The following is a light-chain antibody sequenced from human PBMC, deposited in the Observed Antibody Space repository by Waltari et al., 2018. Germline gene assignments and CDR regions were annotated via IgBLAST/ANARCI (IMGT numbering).Light chain of an antibody. CDR1: QSISSY. V-gene: IGKV1-39*01. CDR3: QQSYSTPYT. CDR2: AAS. J-gene: IGKJ2*01. Sequence: DIQMTQSPSSLSASVGERVTITCRASQSISSYLNWYQQKPGKAPKLLIYAASSLQSGVPSRFSGRGSGTDFTLTISSLQPEDFATYYCQQSYSTPYTFGQGTKLEI.